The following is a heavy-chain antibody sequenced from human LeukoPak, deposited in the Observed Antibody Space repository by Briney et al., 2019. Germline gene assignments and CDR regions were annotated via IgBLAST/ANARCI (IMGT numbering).Heavy chain of an antibody. D-gene: IGHD1-26*01. CDR2: INHSGST. CDR3: ATLRRSGSYYVKPLDV. CDR1: GGSFSGYY. V-gene: IGHV4-34*01. J-gene: IGHJ6*02. Sequence: SETLSLTCAVYGGSFSGYYWSWIRQPPGKGLEWIGEINHSGSTNYNPSLKSRVTISVDTSENQFSLKLSSVTAADTAVYYCATLRRSGSYYVKPLDVWGQGTTVTVSS.